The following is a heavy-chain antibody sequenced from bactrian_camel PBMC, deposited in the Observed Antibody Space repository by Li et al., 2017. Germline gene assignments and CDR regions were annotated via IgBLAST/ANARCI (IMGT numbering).Heavy chain of an antibody. D-gene: IGHD4*01. CDR2: VSWSGDST. J-gene: IGHJ4*01. Sequence: VQLVESGGGLVQPGGSLRLSCAASGFTFDDYAMGWIRQAPGKGLEWVSEVSWSGDSTNYADSVKGRFTISRDNTKDTVYLQMNSLKPDDTARYYCGLARSKPPISMMTGPPRGQGTQVTVS. CDR1: GFTFDDYA. CDR3: GLARSKPPISMMTGPP. V-gene: IGHV3-1*01.